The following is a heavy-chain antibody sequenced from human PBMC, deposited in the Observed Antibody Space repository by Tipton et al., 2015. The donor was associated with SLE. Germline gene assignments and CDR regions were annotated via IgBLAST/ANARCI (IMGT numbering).Heavy chain of an antibody. V-gene: IGHV1-18*01. Sequence: QVQLVQSGAEVKTPGASVKVSCKASGYIFADYPISWVRQAPGQGLEWVGWISTYYGNTNYTQKLQGRVTMTTDTSTSTAYLELRSLSSDDTALYYCARDVSYSIGPYYFDYWGQGTLVTVSS. CDR2: ISTYYGNT. J-gene: IGHJ4*02. D-gene: IGHD6-19*01. CDR3: ARDVSYSIGPYYFDY. CDR1: GYIFADYP.